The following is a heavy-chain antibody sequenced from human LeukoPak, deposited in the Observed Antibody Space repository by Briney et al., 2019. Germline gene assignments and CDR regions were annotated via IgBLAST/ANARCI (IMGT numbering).Heavy chain of an antibody. CDR3: ARWDDSAWAFGN. Sequence: SETLSLTCIVSGGSISSYSWNWIRQSPGKGLEWVGYISHSGTTSYNPSFKSRVTISVDTSKNQLSLKLTSVTAADTAVYYCARWDDSAWAFGNWGPGTLVTVSS. CDR1: GGSISSYS. CDR2: ISHSGTT. V-gene: IGHV4-59*08. J-gene: IGHJ4*02. D-gene: IGHD6-19*01.